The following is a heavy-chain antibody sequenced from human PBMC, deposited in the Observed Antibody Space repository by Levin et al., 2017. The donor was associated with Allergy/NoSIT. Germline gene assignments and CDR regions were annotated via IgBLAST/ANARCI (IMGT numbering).Heavy chain of an antibody. CDR1: GGTFSSYA. D-gene: IGHD2-15*01. Sequence: SVKVSCKASGGTFSSYAISWVRQAPGQGLEWMGGIIPIFGTANYAQKFQGRVTITADESTSTAYMELSSLRSEDTAVYYCARTPRYCSGGSCPNWFDPWGQGTLVTVSS. J-gene: IGHJ5*02. CDR3: ARTPRYCSGGSCPNWFDP. CDR2: IIPIFGTA. V-gene: IGHV1-69*13.